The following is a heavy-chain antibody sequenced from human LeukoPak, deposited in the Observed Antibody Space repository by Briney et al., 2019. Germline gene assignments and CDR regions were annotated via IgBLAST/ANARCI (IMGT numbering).Heavy chain of an antibody. Sequence: GGSLRLSCAASRFTFSSYAMSWVRQAPGKGLEWVSAISGSGGSTYYADSVKGRFTISRDNSKNTLYLQMNSLRAEDTAVYYCAKGSNFWSGLLDYWGRGTLVTVSS. CDR3: AKGSNFWSGLLDY. CDR1: RFTFSSYA. J-gene: IGHJ4*02. D-gene: IGHD3-3*01. V-gene: IGHV3-23*01. CDR2: ISGSGGST.